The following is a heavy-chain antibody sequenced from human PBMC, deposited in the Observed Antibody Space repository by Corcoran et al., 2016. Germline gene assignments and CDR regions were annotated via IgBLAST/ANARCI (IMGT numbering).Heavy chain of an antibody. CDR1: GYTFTGYY. J-gene: IGHJ4*02. Sequence: QVQLVQSGAEVKKPGASVKVSCKASGYTFTGYYMHWVRQAPGQGLEWMGWINPNSGGTNYAQKFQGRVTMTRDTSISTAYMELSRLRSDDTAAYYCARDRGWLRRPNSAADYFDYWGQGTLVTVSS. CDR2: INPNSGGT. D-gene: IGHD5-12*01. V-gene: IGHV1-2*02. CDR3: ARDRGWLRRPNSAADYFDY.